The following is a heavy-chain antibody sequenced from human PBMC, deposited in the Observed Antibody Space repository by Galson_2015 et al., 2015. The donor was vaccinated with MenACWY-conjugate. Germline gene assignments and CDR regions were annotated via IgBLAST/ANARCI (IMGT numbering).Heavy chain of an antibody. CDR2: IDHRGYT. D-gene: IGHD6-19*01. V-gene: IGHV4-38-2*01. J-gene: IGHJ4*02. Sequence: SETLSLTCSVSGFSISSGFYWGWIRQSPGKGLEWIGTIDHRGYTYENSSLKSRITISVDTSRNQFSLRLTSMTAADTAVFYCARTGRMAVALSYFDSWGRGTLVTVSA. CDR1: GFSISSGFY. CDR3: ARTGRMAVALSYFDS.